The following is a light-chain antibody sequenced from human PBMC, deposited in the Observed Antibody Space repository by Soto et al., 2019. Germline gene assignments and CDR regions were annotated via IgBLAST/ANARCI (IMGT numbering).Light chain of an antibody. CDR1: QSGSGGN. CDR2: GTS. Sequence: LLQPPGPPSLYPGGRAPPSCRASQSGSGGNLAWYQQKPGQTPRLLIYGTSSRATGIPDRFSGSGSGAEFTLTITSLQSEDFTVYYCQQYGIWALTFAGGTKVDIK. J-gene: IGKJ4*01. V-gene: IGKV3-20*01. CDR3: QQYGIWALT.